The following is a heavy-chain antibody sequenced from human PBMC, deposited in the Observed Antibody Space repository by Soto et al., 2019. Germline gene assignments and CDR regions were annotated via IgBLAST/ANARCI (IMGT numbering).Heavy chain of an antibody. D-gene: IGHD6-13*01. Sequence: SETLSLTCAVYGGSFSVYYWSWIRHPPGKGLEWIGEINHSGSTNYNPSLKSRVTISVDTSKNQFSLKLSSVTAADTAVYYCARAGPQYSSSWTYYYYYYGMDVWGQGTTVTVSS. CDR3: ARAGPQYSSSWTYYYYYYGMDV. CDR2: INHSGST. J-gene: IGHJ6*02. V-gene: IGHV4-34*01. CDR1: GGSFSVYY.